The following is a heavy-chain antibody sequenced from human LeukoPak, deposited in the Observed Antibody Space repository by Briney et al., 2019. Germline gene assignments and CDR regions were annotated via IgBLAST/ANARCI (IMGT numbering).Heavy chain of an antibody. Sequence: PGGSLRLSCSASGFTFSSYAMSWVRQAPGKGLEWVSAISGSGGSTYYADSVKGRFTISRDNSKNTLYVQMNSLRVEDTAVYYCAKGSAAASTIYSFDIWGQGTMLTVSS. J-gene: IGHJ3*02. D-gene: IGHD6-13*01. CDR1: GFTFSSYA. CDR2: ISGSGGST. CDR3: AKGSAAASTIYSFDI. V-gene: IGHV3-23*01.